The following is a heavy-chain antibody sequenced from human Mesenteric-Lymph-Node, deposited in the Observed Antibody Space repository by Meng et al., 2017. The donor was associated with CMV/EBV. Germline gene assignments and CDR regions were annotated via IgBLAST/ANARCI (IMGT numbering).Heavy chain of an antibody. CDR2: ISGNNGNG. CDR3: ARDFSQTYYDFWSGYWENWFDP. Sequence: ASVKVSCKASGYTFSNYGISWVRQAPGQGLEWMGWISGNNGNGKYAQKVQGRVTMTTDPSTSTVHMELSSLRSEDTAVYYCARDFSQTYYDFWSGYWENWFDPWGQGTLVTVSS. J-gene: IGHJ5*02. D-gene: IGHD3-3*01. V-gene: IGHV1-18*01. CDR1: GYTFSNYG.